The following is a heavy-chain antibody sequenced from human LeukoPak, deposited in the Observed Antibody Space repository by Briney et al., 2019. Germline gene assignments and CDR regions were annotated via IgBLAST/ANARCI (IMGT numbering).Heavy chain of an antibody. CDR2: ISYDGNTE. D-gene: IGHD6-19*01. J-gene: IGHJ2*01. CDR3: ARDEQWLGLEWYFDL. Sequence: GRSLRLSCAASRFTFSSHSMHWVRQAPGKGLEGVAVISYDGNTEYYADSVKGRFTISRDNSKYTLYLQMNSLRVEDTAEYYCARDEQWLGLEWYFDLWGRGTLVTVSS. CDR1: RFTFSSHS. V-gene: IGHV3-30*01.